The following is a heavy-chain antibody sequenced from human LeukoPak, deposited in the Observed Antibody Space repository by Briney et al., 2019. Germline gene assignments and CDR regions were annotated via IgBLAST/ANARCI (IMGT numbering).Heavy chain of an antibody. CDR3: ARAVGSLGELSY. D-gene: IGHD3-16*02. Sequence: SETLSLTCTVSGGSISSSSYYWGWIRQPPGKGLEWIGSIYYSGSTYYNPSLKSRVTISVDTSKNQFSLKLSSVTAADTAVYYCARAVGSLGELSYWGQGTLVTVSP. V-gene: IGHV4-39*07. CDR1: GGSISSSSYY. J-gene: IGHJ4*02. CDR2: IYYSGST.